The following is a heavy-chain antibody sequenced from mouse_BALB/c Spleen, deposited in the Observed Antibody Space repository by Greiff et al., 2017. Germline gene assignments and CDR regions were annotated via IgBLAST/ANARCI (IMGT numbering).Heavy chain of an antibody. J-gene: IGHJ2*01. V-gene: IGHV1S81*02. CDR3: TRRGYYGYDY. CDR2: INPSNGGT. Sequence: VQLQQSGAELVKPGASVKLSCKASGYTFTSYYMYWVKQRPGQGLEWIGEINPSNGGTNFNEKFKSKATLTVDKSSSTAYMQLSSLTSEDSAVYYCTRRGYYGYDYWGQGTTLTVSS. D-gene: IGHD1-2*01. CDR1: GYTFTSYY.